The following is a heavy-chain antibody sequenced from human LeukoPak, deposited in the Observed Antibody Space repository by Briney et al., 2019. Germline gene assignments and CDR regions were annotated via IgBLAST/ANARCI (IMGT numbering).Heavy chain of an antibody. J-gene: IGHJ5*02. Sequence: GGSLRLSCAASGFTFSSYWMHWVRQAPGKGLVWVSRINSDGSSTSYADSVKGRFTISRGNAKNTLYLQMNSLRAEDTAVYYCARGVGYCSSTSCYWWFDPWGQGTLVTVSS. CDR3: ARGVGYCSSTSCYWWFDP. D-gene: IGHD2-2*01. CDR1: GFTFSSYW. V-gene: IGHV3-74*01. CDR2: INSDGSST.